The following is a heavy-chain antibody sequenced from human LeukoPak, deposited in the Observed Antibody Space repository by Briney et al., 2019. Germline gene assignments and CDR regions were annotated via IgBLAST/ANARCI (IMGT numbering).Heavy chain of an antibody. CDR3: ARAQYYDFWSGKPYYYYYGMDV. Sequence: GGSLRLSCAASGFTFSSYAMPWVRQAPGKGLEYVSAISSNGGSTYYANSVKGRFTISRDNSKNTLYLQMGSLRAEDIAVYYCARAQYYDFWSGKPYYYYYGMDVWGQGTTVTVSS. J-gene: IGHJ6*02. CDR2: ISSNGGST. V-gene: IGHV3-64*01. CDR1: GFTFSSYA. D-gene: IGHD3-3*01.